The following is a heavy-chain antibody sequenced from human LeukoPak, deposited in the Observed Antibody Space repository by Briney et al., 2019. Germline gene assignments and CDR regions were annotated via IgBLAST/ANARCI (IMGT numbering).Heavy chain of an antibody. CDR2: ISSSGGSA. Sequence: GGSLRLSCAASGFTFSSYWMSWVRQAPGKGLEWVSAISSSGGSAYYADSVKGRFTISRDNSKNTLYLKMNSLRAEDTDVYYCARGTSSCYFQLYFDYWGQGTLVTVSS. V-gene: IGHV3-23*01. D-gene: IGHD3-22*01. CDR3: ARGTSSCYFQLYFDY. J-gene: IGHJ4*02. CDR1: GFTFSSYW.